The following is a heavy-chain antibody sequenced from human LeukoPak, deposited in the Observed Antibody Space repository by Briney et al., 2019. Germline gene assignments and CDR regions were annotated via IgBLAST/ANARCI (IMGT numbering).Heavy chain of an antibody. D-gene: IGHD2-21*02. CDR1: GFTFSSYG. CDR2: ISYDGSNK. Sequence: GGSLRLSCAASGFTFSSYGMHWVRQAPGKGLEWVAVISYDGSNKYYADSVKGRFTISRDNSKNTLYLQMNSLRADDTAVYYCARDKDGTASSCFDYWGQGAHVAVSS. V-gene: IGHV3-30*03. CDR3: ARDKDGTASSCFDY. J-gene: IGHJ4*02.